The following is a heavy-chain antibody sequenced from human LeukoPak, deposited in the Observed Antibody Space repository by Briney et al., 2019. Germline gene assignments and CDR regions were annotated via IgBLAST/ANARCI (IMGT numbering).Heavy chain of an antibody. D-gene: IGHD3-9*01. V-gene: IGHV3-48*03. J-gene: IGHJ4*02. CDR3: ARIMTGYLAPSDY. Sequence: GGSLSLSCAASGFTFSSYEMNWVRQAPGKGLEWLSYISSSGSSIYYADSVKGRFTISRDNAKKSVYLQMHSLRAEDTATYYCARIMTGYLAPSDYWGQGTLVTVSS. CDR2: ISSSGSSI. CDR1: GFTFSSYE.